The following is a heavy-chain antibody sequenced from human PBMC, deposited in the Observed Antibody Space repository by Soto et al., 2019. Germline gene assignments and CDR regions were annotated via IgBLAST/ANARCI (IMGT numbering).Heavy chain of an antibody. Sequence: EVQLVESGGGLVQPGGSLRLSCAASGFTVSQNYMSWVRQAPGKGLECVSVIYSGGTTYYADSVKGRFTISRDNSKNTLYLQMDSLSAADTAIYYCARLDLPGYCRGDDLWGQGSLVTVSS. D-gene: IGHD2-15*01. CDR2: IYSGGTT. J-gene: IGHJ5*02. CDR3: ARLDLPGYCRGDDL. V-gene: IGHV3-66*04. CDR1: GFTVSQNY.